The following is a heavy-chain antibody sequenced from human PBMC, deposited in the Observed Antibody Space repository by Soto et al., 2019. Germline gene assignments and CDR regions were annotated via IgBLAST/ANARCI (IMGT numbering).Heavy chain of an antibody. CDR3: AREVNYYGMDV. Sequence: QVQLVQSGAEVKEPGASVKVSCKASGYTFTSYDINWVRQATGQGLEWMGWMNPNSGNTGYAQKLQGTVTMTRNTSISTAYMELSSLRSEDTDVYYCAREVNYYGMDVWGQGTTVTVSS. CDR2: MNPNSGNT. CDR1: GYTFTSYD. V-gene: IGHV1-8*01. J-gene: IGHJ6*02.